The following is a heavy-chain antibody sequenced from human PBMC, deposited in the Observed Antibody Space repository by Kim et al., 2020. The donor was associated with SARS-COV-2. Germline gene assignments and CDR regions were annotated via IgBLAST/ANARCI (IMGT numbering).Heavy chain of an antibody. CDR2: IYYSGST. CDR1: GGSISSSSYY. V-gene: IGHV4-39*01. Sequence: SETLSLTCTVSGGSISSSSYYWGWIRQPPGKGLEWIGSIYYSGSTYYNPSLKSRVTISVDTSKNQFTLKLSSVTAADTAVYYCATNGGEWELPYYWGQGTLVTVSS. J-gene: IGHJ4*02. CDR3: ATNGGEWELPYY. D-gene: IGHD1-26*01.